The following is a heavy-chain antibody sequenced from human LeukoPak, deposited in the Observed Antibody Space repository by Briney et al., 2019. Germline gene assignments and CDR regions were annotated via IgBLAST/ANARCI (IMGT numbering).Heavy chain of an antibody. V-gene: IGHV4-59*01. Sequence: ETLSLTCTASGVTISSYYRSWIRQPPGKGLEWIWYIYSSGSTNYNPSLKSRIAKSVDTSKNQFSRKLSSVTAADTAVYYCARGFAFDIWGQGTMVTVSS. CDR2: IYSSGST. CDR3: ARGFAFDI. J-gene: IGHJ3*02. CDR1: GVTISSYY.